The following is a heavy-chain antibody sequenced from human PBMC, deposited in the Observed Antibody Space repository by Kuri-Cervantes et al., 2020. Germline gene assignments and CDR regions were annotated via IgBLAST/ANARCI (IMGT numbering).Heavy chain of an antibody. CDR3: ARDGSSGWYSFGY. D-gene: IGHD6-19*01. CDR2: ISAYNGDT. Sequence: ASVKVSCKASGGTFSSYAISWVRQAPGQGLEWMGWISAYNGDTNYAQKLQGRVTMTTDTSTSTAYMELRSLRSDDTAVYYCARDGSSGWYSFGYWGQGTLVTVSS. V-gene: IGHV1-18*01. J-gene: IGHJ4*02. CDR1: GGTFSSYA.